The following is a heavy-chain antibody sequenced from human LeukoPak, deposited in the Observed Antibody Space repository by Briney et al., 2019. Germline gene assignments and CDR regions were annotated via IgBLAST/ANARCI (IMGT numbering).Heavy chain of an antibody. CDR2: ISGSGSTI. CDR1: GFTFSSYC. J-gene: IGHJ4*02. D-gene: IGHD3-22*01. V-gene: IGHV3-48*04. CDR3: ARDPIYSDDSGYYFVY. Sequence: GGSLRLYCAASGFTFSSYCMNWVRQAPGKGLEWVSAISGSGSTIYYADSVKGRFTISRDNAKNSLYLQMNSLRAEDTAVYYCARDPIYSDDSGYYFVYWGQGTRVTVSS.